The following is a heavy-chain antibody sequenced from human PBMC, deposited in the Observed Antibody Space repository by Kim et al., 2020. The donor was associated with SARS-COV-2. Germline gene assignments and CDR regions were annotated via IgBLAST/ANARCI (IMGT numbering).Heavy chain of an antibody. Sequence: SGSTNYNPSVKSRVTISVDPSKNQFSLKLSSVTAADTAVYSCALEPDYWGQGTLVTVSS. D-gene: IGHD1-1*01. CDR2: SGST. CDR3: ALEPDY. J-gene: IGHJ4*02. V-gene: IGHV4-4*07.